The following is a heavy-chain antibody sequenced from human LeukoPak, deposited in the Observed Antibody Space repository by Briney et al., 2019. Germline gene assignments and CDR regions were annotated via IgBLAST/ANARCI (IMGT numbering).Heavy chain of an antibody. V-gene: IGHV4-39*01. D-gene: IGHD6-13*01. CDR3: ARWSSSWSRGVDY. CDR2: IYYTGGT. Sequence: PETLSLTCSVSGGSITSSSYYWAWIRQPPEKGLEWIGSIYYTGGTYYSPSLKSRVTISVDTSKNQFSLKLNSVTAADTAMYYCARWSSSWSRGVDYWGQGTLVTVSS. J-gene: IGHJ4*02. CDR1: GGSITSSSYY.